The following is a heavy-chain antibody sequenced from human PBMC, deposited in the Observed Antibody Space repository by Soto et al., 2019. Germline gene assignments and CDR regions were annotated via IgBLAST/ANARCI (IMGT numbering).Heavy chain of an antibody. D-gene: IGHD3-16*01. V-gene: IGHV1-69*01. CDR2: IIPIFSSR. CDR3: ARGETYLGV. J-gene: IGHJ6*02. CDR1: RDTFNKYA. Sequence: QVPLVQSGAEVKKPGSSVKVSCKTSRDTFNKYAFNWVRQAPGQGLEWMGWIIPIFSSRNYAEKFQGRVTITADDSTSTAYMELRSLRFEDTAVYCARGETYLGVWGQGTTVTVSS.